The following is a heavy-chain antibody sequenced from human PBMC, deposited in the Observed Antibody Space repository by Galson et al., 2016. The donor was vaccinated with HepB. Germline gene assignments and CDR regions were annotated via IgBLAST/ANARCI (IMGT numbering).Heavy chain of an antibody. Sequence: LRLSCAASGFTFSDYSMNWARQAPGKGLEWVSYIASNRRTIYYADSARGRFTISRDNAKNSLYLQMNSLRDEDTAVYYCARDGRRGYDMDLWGQGTTVTVSS. V-gene: IGHV3-48*02. J-gene: IGHJ6*02. CDR1: GFTFSDYS. CDR2: IASNRRTI. CDR3: ARDGRRGYDMDL.